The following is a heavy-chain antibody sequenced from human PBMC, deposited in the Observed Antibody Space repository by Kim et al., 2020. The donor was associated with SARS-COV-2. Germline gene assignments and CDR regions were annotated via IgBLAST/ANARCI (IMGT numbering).Heavy chain of an antibody. J-gene: IGHJ4*02. V-gene: IGHV4-39*01. Sequence: SLKRRVTISVDTSKNQFSLKLSSVTAADTAVYYCARHDYGDYVDPYYFDYWGQGTLVTVSS. CDR3: ARHDYGDYVDPYYFDY. D-gene: IGHD4-17*01.